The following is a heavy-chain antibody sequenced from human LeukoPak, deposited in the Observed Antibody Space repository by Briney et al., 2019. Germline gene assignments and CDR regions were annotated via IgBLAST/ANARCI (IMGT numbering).Heavy chain of an antibody. CDR2: INPSGGST. J-gene: IGHJ4*02. D-gene: IGHD3-10*01. CDR3: ARDKIRSGSLDY. V-gene: IGHV1-46*01. Sequence: EASVKVSCKASGYTFTSYYMHWVRQAPGQGLEWMGIINPSGGSTSYAQKFQGRVTMTRDTSISTAYMELSRLRSDDTAVYYCARDKIRSGSLDYWGQGTLVTVSS. CDR1: GYTFTSYY.